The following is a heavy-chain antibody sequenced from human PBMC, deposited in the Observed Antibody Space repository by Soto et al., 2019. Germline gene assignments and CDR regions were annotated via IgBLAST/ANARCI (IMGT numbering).Heavy chain of an antibody. CDR1: GYTFTSYG. CDR3: ARVIVATVGGGWFDP. V-gene: IGHV1-18*01. J-gene: IGHJ5*02. D-gene: IGHD5-12*01. Sequence: QVQLVQSGAEVKKPGASVKVSCKASGYTFTSYGISWVRQAPGQGLEWMGWISAYNGNTNYAQKLQGRVTMTTDTYTSTAYMELRSRRSDDTAVYYCARVIVATVGGGWFDPWGQGTLVTVSS. CDR2: ISAYNGNT.